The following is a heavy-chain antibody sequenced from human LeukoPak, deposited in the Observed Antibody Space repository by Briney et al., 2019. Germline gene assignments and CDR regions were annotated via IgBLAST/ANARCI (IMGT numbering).Heavy chain of an antibody. D-gene: IGHD4-17*01. V-gene: IGHV3-48*04. CDR2: ISSSGSTI. CDR3: ARVDYGDYTGEDY. J-gene: IGHJ4*02. Sequence: GGSLRLSCAASGFTFSRFSMNWVRQAPGQGLEWVSYISSSGSTIYYADSVKGRFTISRDNAKNSLYLQMNSLRAEDTALYYCARVDYGDYTGEDYWGQGTPVTVSS. CDR1: GFTFSRFS.